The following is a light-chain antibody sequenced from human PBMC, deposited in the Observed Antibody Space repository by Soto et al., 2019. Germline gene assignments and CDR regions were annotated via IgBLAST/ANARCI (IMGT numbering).Light chain of an antibody. J-gene: IGKJ3*01. CDR2: AAS. V-gene: IGKV1-39*01. CDR1: QSIISY. CDR3: QQSYSTPLT. Sequence: DIQMTQSPSSLSASVGDRVTITCRASQSIISYLNWYQQKPGKAPKLLIYAASSLQSGVPSRFSGSGSGTDFTLTISSLQPEDFATYSCQQSYSTPLTFGPGTKVDIK.